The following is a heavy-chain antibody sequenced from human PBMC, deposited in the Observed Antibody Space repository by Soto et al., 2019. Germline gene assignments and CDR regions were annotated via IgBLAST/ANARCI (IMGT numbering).Heavy chain of an antibody. CDR1: SGSLSGYY. D-gene: IGHD6-6*01. J-gene: IGHJ4*02. Sequence: SETLSLTCSLYSGSLSGYYWSWIRQPPGKGLEWIGEISPSGTTNYSPSLKSRVSISVDTSKNQFSLNLTSLTAADTVVYYCARAPKVSGSAQTRPDFWGQGSLVTVSS. V-gene: IGHV4-34*01. CDR2: ISPSGTT. CDR3: ARAPKVSGSAQTRPDF.